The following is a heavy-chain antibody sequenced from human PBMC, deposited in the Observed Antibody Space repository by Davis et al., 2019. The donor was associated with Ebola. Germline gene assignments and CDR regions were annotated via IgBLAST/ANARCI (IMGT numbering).Heavy chain of an antibody. CDR3: ARGWLRAGMDV. J-gene: IGHJ6*04. V-gene: IGHV6-1*01. CDR2: TYYNSKWYY. CDR1: GDSVSGNIPA. D-gene: IGHD5-18*01. Sequence: HSQTPSLTCAISGDSVSGNIPAWNWIRQSPSRGLEWLGRTYYNSKWYYDYAVSVKSRITIYQDTSKNQFSLQLNSVTPEDTALYYCARGWLRAGMDVWGEGTTVTVSS.